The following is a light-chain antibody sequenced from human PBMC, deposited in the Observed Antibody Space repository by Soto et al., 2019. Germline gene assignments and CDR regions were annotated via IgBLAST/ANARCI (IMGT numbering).Light chain of an antibody. CDR1: SSDVGHYNR. Sequence: QSALTQPPSVSGSPGQSVTISCTGTSSDVGHYNRVSWYQQPPGTAPKLMIYEVTNRPSGVPDRFSVSKSGTTASLIISGLQAEDEADYYSSTYTTSSTYVFGPGTKLTVL. CDR3: STYTTSSTYV. V-gene: IGLV2-18*02. J-gene: IGLJ1*01. CDR2: EVT.